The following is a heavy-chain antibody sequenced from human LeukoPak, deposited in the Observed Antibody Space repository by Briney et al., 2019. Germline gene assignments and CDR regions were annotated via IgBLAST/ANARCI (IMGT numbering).Heavy chain of an antibody. V-gene: IGHV3-23*01. CDR3: AGYPVRYYYDSSGYYP. J-gene: IGHJ5*02. CDR1: GFTFSSYA. D-gene: IGHD3-22*01. CDR2: ISGSGGST. Sequence: GGSLRLSCAASGFTFSSYAMSWVRQAPGKGLEWVSAISGSGGSTYYADSVKGRFTISRDNAKNSLYLQMNSLRAEDTAVYYCAGYPVRYYYDSSGYYPWGQGTLVTVSS.